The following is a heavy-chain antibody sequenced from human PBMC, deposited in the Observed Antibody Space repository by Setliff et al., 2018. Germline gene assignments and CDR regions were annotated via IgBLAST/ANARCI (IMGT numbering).Heavy chain of an antibody. J-gene: IGHJ4*02. D-gene: IGHD3-16*01. Sequence: NPGGSLRLSCAASGFTFSSYSMNWVRQAPGKGLEWVSSISTSSTYIYYADSVKDRFTISRDNAKNSLYLQMNSLRAEDTAVYYCARDGGEYWGQGTLVTVSS. CDR2: ISTSSTYI. CDR3: ARDGGEY. V-gene: IGHV3-21*01. CDR1: GFTFSSYS.